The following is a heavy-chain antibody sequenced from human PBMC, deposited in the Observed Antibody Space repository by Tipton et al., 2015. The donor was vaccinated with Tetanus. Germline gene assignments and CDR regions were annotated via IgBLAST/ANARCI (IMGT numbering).Heavy chain of an antibody. J-gene: IGHJ4*02. Sequence: TLSLTCTVSGGSLRGGDHYWSWIRQPPGKGLEWLAYISGSGSSNSNYFLKSRITVSRDTSKNHFSLNLASVTAADTAVYYCARDDGYTGLNSWGQGALVAVST. CDR1: GGSLRGGDHY. CDR3: ARDDGYTGLNS. D-gene: IGHD5-24*01. CDR2: ISGSGSS. V-gene: IGHV4-61*03.